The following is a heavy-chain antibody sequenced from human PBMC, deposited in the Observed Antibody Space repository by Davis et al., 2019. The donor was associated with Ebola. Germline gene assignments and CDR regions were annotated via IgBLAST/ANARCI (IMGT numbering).Heavy chain of an antibody. CDR3: ARHGAGITPFGVVNTFEY. Sequence: ASVKVSCKASGYTFTSYGISWVRQAPGQGLEWMGWISAYNGNTNYAQKLQGRVTMTTDTSTSTAYMELRSLRSDDTAVYYCARHGAGITPFGVVNTFEYWGQGTLVTVSA. V-gene: IGHV1-18*01. D-gene: IGHD3-3*01. CDR1: GYTFTSYG. J-gene: IGHJ4*02. CDR2: ISAYNGNT.